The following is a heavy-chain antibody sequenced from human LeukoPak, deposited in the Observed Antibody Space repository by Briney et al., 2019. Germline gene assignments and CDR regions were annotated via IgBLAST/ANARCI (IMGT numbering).Heavy chain of an antibody. CDR3: ASRATPTTAVTKDYYYYMDV. CDR1: GFSFSDYF. V-gene: IGHV3-30*03. J-gene: IGHJ6*03. Sequence: GGSLRLSCAASGFSFSDYFMHWVRQAPGKGLEWVAVISYDGGNEYYADSVRGRFTISRDNSKNTLYVQINSLRAEDAAVYYCASRATPTTAVTKDYYYYMDVWGKGTTVTVSS. D-gene: IGHD4-23*01. CDR2: ISYDGGNE.